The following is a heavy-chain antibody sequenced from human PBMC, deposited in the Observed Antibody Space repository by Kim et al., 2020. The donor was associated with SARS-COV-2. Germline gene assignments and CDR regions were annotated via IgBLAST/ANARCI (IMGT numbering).Heavy chain of an antibody. CDR3: AREASSGYSYGYDAFDI. CDR1: GVTFSSYA. D-gene: IGHD5-18*01. Sequence: SVKVSCKASGVTFSSYAISWVRQAPGQGLEWMGGIIPIFGTANYAQKFQGRVTITADESTSTAYMELSSLRSEDTAVYYCAREASSGYSYGYDAFDIWGQETMVTVSS. CDR2: IIPIFGTA. V-gene: IGHV1-69*13. J-gene: IGHJ3*02.